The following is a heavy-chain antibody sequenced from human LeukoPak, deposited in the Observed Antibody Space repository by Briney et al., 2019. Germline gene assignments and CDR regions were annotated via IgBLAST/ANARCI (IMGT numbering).Heavy chain of an antibody. D-gene: IGHD1-1*01. V-gene: IGHV3-11*01. CDR3: ARSRTGTPPYYYYGLDV. Sequence: GGSLRLSCAASGFTFSDFYMSWVRQAPGKGLEWISYISRGGHSLYYTDSVKGRFTISRDNANNSLFLQMNSLRAEDTAVYYCARSRTGTPPYYYYGLDVWGQGTTVTVSS. CDR1: GFTFSDFY. CDR2: ISRGGHSL. J-gene: IGHJ6*02.